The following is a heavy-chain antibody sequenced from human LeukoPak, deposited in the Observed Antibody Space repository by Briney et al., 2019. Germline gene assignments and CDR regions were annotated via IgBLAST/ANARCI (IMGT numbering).Heavy chain of an antibody. CDR3: ARELRGYSYGLRNNWFDP. CDR1: GFTFSSYG. CDR2: ISYDGSNK. D-gene: IGHD5-18*01. J-gene: IGHJ5*02. V-gene: IGHV3-30*03. Sequence: GRSLRLSCAASGFTFSSYGMHWVRQAPGKGLEWVAVISYDGSNKYYADSVKARFTIYRDNSKNTLYLQMNSLRAEDTAVYYCARELRGYSYGLRNNWFDPWGEGALVTVSS.